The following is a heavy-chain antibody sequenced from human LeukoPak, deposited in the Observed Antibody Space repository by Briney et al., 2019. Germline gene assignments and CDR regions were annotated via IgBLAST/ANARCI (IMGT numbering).Heavy chain of an antibody. Sequence: PSETLSLTCTVSGGSISSYYWTWIRQSPGKGLEWIGEISHTEGTRYNPSLESRVTMSVGTSENQLSLKLIFVTAADTAVYYCARIRCGHSGSVCYNHWGLGTLVTVSS. J-gene: IGHJ1*01. D-gene: IGHD3-9*01. CDR1: GGSISSYY. CDR3: ARIRCGHSGSVCYNH. CDR2: ISHTEGT. V-gene: IGHV4-34*01.